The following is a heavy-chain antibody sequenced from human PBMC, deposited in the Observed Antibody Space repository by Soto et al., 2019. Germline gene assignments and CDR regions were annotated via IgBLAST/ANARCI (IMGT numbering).Heavy chain of an antibody. CDR3: ARIGYSYGYAYFDY. J-gene: IGHJ4*02. D-gene: IGHD5-18*01. CDR2: IYYSGST. V-gene: IGHV4-59*01. Sequence: LSLTCTVSGGSISSYYWSWIRQPPGKGLEWIGYIYYSGSTNYNPSLKSRVTISVDTSKNQFSLKLSSVTAADTAVYYCARIGYSYGYAYFDYWGQGTLVTVSS. CDR1: GGSISSYY.